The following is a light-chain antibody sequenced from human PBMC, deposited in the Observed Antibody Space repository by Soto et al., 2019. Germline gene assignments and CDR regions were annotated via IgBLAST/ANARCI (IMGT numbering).Light chain of an antibody. CDR2: AAS. V-gene: IGKV1-8*01. J-gene: IGKJ3*01. Sequence: AIRMTQSPSSFSASTGDRVTITCRASQGISSYLAWYQQKPGKAPKLLIYAASTLQSGVPSRFSGSGSGTDFTLAINSVQSEDSATYYCQQYYSYPFAFGPGTKVDIK. CDR3: QQYYSYPFA. CDR1: QGISSY.